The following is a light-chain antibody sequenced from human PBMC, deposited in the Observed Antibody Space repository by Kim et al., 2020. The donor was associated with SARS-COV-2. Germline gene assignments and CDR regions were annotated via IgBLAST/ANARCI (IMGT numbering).Light chain of an antibody. Sequence: SPGERATLSCRASQSVSSSYLAWYQQKPGQAPRLVISGASNRATGIPERFSGSGSGTDFTLTISRLEPEDFAVYYCQQYGTSPPLTFGGGTKVEI. CDR3: QQYGTSPPLT. V-gene: IGKV3-20*01. CDR1: QSVSSSY. CDR2: GAS. J-gene: IGKJ4*01.